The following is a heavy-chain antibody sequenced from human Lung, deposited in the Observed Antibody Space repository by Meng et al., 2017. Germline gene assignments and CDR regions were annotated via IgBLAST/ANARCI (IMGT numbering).Heavy chain of an antibody. J-gene: IGHJ4*02. D-gene: IGHD4-11*01. CDR1: GGSFSDYY. V-gene: IGHV4-34*01. Sequence: QVQLQQWGAGLLKPSETLSRPCVVSGGSFSDYYWSWLRQPPGKGLEWIGEINHSGSTNYNPSLESRATISVDTSQNNLSLKLSSVTAADSAVYYCARGPTTMAHDFDYWGQGTLVTVSS. CDR3: ARGPTTMAHDFDY. CDR2: INHSGST.